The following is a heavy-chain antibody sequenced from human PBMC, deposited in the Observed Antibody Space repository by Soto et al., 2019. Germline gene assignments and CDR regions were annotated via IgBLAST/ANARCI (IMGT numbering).Heavy chain of an antibody. CDR2: VSHSGII. V-gene: IGHV4-59*11. J-gene: IGHJ5*02. Sequence: QLQLQESGPGLVKPSETLSLTCTVSGVSISRHYWSWLRQPPGKGLEWIGYVSHSGIINYNPSLKRRVNIFVDMSKNQFSLRLTSVTAADTAMYYWATDVSDADIGARWSDPWCQGALVSVSS. D-gene: IGHD6-6*01. CDR1: GVSISRHY. CDR3: ATDVSDADIGARWSDP.